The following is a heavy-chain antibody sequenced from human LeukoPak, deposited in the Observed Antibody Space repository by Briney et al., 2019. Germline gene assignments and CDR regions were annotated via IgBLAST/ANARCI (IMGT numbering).Heavy chain of an antibody. V-gene: IGHV3-49*04. Sequence: GGSLRLSCAASGFTFDDYAMSWVRQAPGKGLEWVGFIRSKAYGGTTEYAASVKGRFTISRDDSKSIAYLQMNSLKTEDTAVYYCTRGSEWEPQTAGYWGQGTLVTVSS. CDR2: IRSKAYGGTT. CDR1: GFTFDDYA. J-gene: IGHJ4*02. CDR3: TRGSEWEPQTAGY. D-gene: IGHD1-26*01.